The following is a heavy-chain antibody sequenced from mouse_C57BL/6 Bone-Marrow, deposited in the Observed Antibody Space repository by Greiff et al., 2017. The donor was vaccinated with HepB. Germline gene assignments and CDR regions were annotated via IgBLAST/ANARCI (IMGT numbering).Heavy chain of an antibody. CDR2: IDPENGDT. V-gene: IGHV14-4*01. Sequence: VQLQQSGAELVRPGASVKLSCTASGFNIKDDYMHWVKQRPEQGLEWIGWIDPENGDTEYASKFQGKATITADTSSNTAYLQLSSLTSEDTAVYYCTTGYSSYYAMDYWGQGTSVTVSS. CDR1: GFNIKDDY. CDR3: TTGYSSYYAMDY. J-gene: IGHJ4*01. D-gene: IGHD2-5*01.